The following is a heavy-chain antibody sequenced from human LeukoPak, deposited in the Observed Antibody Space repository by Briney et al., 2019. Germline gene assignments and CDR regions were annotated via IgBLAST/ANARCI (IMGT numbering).Heavy chain of an antibody. J-gene: IGHJ4*02. CDR1: GFTFSGYY. V-gene: IGHV3-11*03. CDR3: ARFSDRRGYNYGYSIDY. CDR2: IRSSSGYR. Sequence: GGALRLSCAASGFTFSGYYMSWIRQAPGKGLEWVSHIRSSSGYRNYADSVKGRFTISRDSAKNSLYLQMNRLRAEDTAVYYCARFSDRRGYNYGYSIDYWGQGTLVTVSS. D-gene: IGHD5-18*01.